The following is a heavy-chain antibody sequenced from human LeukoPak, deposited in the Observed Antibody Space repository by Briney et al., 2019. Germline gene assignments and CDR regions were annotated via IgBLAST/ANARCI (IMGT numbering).Heavy chain of an antibody. D-gene: IGHD3-10*01. CDR2: INSDGSST. CDR1: GFTFSSYW. V-gene: IGHV3-74*01. Sequence: GGSLRLSCAASGFTFSSYWMHWVRQAPGKGLVWVSRINSDGSSTSYADSVKGRFTISRDNAKNTLCLQMNSLRAEDTAVYYCASQNYYGSGLRDYWGQGTLVTVSS. CDR3: ASQNYYGSGLRDY. J-gene: IGHJ4*02.